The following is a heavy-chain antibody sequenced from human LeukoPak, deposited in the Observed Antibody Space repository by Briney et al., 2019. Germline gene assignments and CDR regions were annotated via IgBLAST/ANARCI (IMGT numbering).Heavy chain of an antibody. D-gene: IGHD4-17*01. V-gene: IGHV4-30-4*01. CDR3: ARDPTVPYGGGY. CDR1: GGSISSGDYY. Sequence: SKTLSLTCTVSGGSISSGDYYWSWIRQPPGKGLEWIGYIYYSGSTYYNPSLKSRVTISVDTSKNQFSLKLSSVTAADTAVYYCARDPTVPYGGGYWGQGTLVTVSS. J-gene: IGHJ4*02. CDR2: IYYSGST.